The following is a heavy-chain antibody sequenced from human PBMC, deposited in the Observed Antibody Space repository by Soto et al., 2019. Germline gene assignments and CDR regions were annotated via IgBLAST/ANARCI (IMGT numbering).Heavy chain of an antibody. CDR2: ITADGSSA. V-gene: IGHV3-74*01. J-gene: IGHJ3*02. Sequence: EVQVVESGGDLVQPGGSLRLSCVASGFTFSSNWMHWVRQVPGKGLVWVAHITADGSSATYADSVKGRFTISRDNAKNTLYLQMNTLRVEDTAVYYCADLFAGFDIWGQGTMVTVSS. CDR1: GFTFSSNW. CDR3: ADLFAGFDI.